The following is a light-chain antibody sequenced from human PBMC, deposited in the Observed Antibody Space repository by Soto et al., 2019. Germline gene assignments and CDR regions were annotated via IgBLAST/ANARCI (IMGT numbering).Light chain of an antibody. CDR3: AAWDDSLNVV. V-gene: IGLV1-44*01. Sequence: QSVLTQPPSASGTPGQRVTISCSGSSSNIGSNTVNWYQQLPGTAPKLLIYSNNQRPSGGPDRFSGSKSGTSASLAISGLQSEDEADYYCAAWDDSLNVVFGGGTKVTVL. CDR1: SSNIGSNT. J-gene: IGLJ2*01. CDR2: SNN.